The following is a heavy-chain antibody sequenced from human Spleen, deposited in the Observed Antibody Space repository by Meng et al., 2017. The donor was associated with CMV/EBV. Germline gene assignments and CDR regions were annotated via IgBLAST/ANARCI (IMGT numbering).Heavy chain of an antibody. J-gene: IGHJ6*02. CDR3: ARETDGSGSSYGMEV. Sequence: SETLSLTCTVSGGTISSSSYYWGWIRQPPGKGLEWIGSISYRWSTYYNTSLKSRVTISVDTSKNQFSLKLRSVTAADTAMYDCARETDGSGSSYGMEVWGQGTTVTVSS. V-gene: IGHV4-39*07. CDR1: GGTISSSSYY. CDR2: ISYRWST. D-gene: IGHD3-10*01.